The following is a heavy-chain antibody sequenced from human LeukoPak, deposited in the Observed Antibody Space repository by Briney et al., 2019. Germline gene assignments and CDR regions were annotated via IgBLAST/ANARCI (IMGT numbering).Heavy chain of an antibody. V-gene: IGHV4-4*07. D-gene: IGHD3-3*01. CDR1: GVSISSYY. Sequence: SENLSLNCTVSGVSISSYYWSWIQQSAGKGLEWIGRISTSGSASYNPSLKSRLTMSVDTSKSQFSLTLSSVTAADTAVYYCARSTTITIFGVINWFDPWGQGTLVTVSS. J-gene: IGHJ5*02. CDR3: ARSTTITIFGVINWFDP. CDR2: ISTSGSA.